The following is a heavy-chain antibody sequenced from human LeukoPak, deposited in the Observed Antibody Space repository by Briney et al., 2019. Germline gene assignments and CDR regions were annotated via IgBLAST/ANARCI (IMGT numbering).Heavy chain of an antibody. CDR2: IRYDGSNK. J-gene: IGHJ4*02. CDR1: GFTFSSYG. D-gene: IGHD3-22*01. Sequence: GGSLRLSCAASGFTFSSYGMHWVRQAPGKGLEWVAFIRYDGSNKYYAGSVKGRFTISRDNSKNTLYLQMNSLRAEDTAVYYCAKDSYYYDSSGYSGFDYWGQGTLVTVSS. V-gene: IGHV3-30*02. CDR3: AKDSYYYDSSGYSGFDY.